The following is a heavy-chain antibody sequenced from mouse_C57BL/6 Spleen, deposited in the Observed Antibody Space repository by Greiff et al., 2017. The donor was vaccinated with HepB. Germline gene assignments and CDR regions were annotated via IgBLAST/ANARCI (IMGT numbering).Heavy chain of an antibody. CDR2: IDPENGDT. CDR3: TPGVYYGDDDWFAY. J-gene: IGHJ3*01. Sequence: EVQLQQSGAELVRPGASVKLSCTASGFNIKDDYMHWVKQRPEQGLEWIGWIDPENGDTEYDTKFQGKATITADTSSNTAYLQLSSLTSEDAAVYCCTPGVYYGDDDWFAYWGQGTLVTVSA. V-gene: IGHV14-4*01. D-gene: IGHD2-2*01. CDR1: GFNIKDDY.